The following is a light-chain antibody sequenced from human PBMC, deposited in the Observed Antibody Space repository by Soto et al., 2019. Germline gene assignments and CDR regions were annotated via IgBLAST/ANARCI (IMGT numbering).Light chain of an antibody. V-gene: IGKV1-5*01. CDR1: QNIYNW. Sequence: DIQMTQSPSTLSASVGDRVTITCRASQNIYNWLAWYQQKPGKAPKLLIYDASRLESGVPSRFSGSGSGTDFTLTISRLEPEDFALYYCQQYSSTFWTFGQGTKVDIK. CDR3: QQYSSTFWT. J-gene: IGKJ1*01. CDR2: DAS.